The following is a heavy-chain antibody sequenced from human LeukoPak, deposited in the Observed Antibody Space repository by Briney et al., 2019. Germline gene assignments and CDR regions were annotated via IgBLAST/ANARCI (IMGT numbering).Heavy chain of an antibody. CDR3: ARGNGLLRYFDWLPRVVPAARSSGFVDY. D-gene: IGHD3-9*01. J-gene: IGHJ4*02. Sequence: GASVKVSRKASGYTFTSYDINWVRQATGQALEWMGWMNPNRGSTGYAQKFQGRVTMTRNTSISTAYMELSSLRSEDTAVYYCARGNGLLRYFDWLPRVVPAARSSGFVDYWGQGTLVTVSS. V-gene: IGHV1-8*01. CDR1: GYTFTSYD. CDR2: MNPNRGST.